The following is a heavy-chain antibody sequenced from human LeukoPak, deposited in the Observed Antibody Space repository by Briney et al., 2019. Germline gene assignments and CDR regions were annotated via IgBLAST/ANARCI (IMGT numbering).Heavy chain of an antibody. D-gene: IGHD6-19*01. CDR3: ARGSGWSYYYYYYMDV. V-gene: IGHV1-46*01. CDR2: INPSGGST. CDR1: GYTFTTYY. Sequence: ASVKVSCKASGYTFTTYYMHWVRQAPGQGLEWLGIINPSGGSTNYAQKFQGRVTITRNTSISTAYMELSSLRSEDTAVYYCARGSGWSYYYYYYMDVWGKGTTVTVSS. J-gene: IGHJ6*03.